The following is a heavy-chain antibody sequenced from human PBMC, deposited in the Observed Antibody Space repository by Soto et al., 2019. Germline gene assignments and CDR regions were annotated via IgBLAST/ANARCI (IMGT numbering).Heavy chain of an antibody. CDR1: GFTFSSYS. J-gene: IGHJ3*02. V-gene: IGHV3-21*01. CDR3: ARDVLTTAIDDAFDI. D-gene: IGHD4-4*01. CDR2: ISSSSYI. Sequence: GGSLRLSCAASGFTFSSYSMNWVRQATGKGLEWVSSISSSSYIYYADSVKGRFTISRDNAKNSLYLQMNSLRAEDTAVYYCARDVLTTAIDDAFDIWGQGTMVTVSS.